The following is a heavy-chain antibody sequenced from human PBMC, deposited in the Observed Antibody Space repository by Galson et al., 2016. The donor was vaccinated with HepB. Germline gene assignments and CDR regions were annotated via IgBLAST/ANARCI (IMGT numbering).Heavy chain of an antibody. CDR2: IYTGDKT. Sequence: SLRLSCAASGFTFGDYAMSWFRQAPGRGLEWISVIYTGDKTIYADSVEGRFTFSRDTSKNTLYLQMNSLSTEDTAVYFCAREGSGYTSVYNDALDLWGQGTMVTVSS. CDR1: GFTFGDYA. D-gene: IGHD5/OR15-5a*01. J-gene: IGHJ3*01. CDR3: AREGSGYTSVYNDALDL. V-gene: IGHV3-53*01.